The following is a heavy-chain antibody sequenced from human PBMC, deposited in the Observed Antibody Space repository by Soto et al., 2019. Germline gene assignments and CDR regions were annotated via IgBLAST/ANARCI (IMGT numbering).Heavy chain of an antibody. J-gene: IGHJ6*02. V-gene: IGHV3-48*02. CDR2: ISRSTSTI. CDR3: AREHTYYYVMDV. CDR1: GFTFSSYS. Sequence: GGSLRLSCVGSGFTFSSYSMNWVRQAPGKGLEWVSYISRSTSTINYADSVKGRFTISRDNAKNSLYLQMNSLRDEDTAVYYCAREHTYYYVMDVWGQGTTVTVSS.